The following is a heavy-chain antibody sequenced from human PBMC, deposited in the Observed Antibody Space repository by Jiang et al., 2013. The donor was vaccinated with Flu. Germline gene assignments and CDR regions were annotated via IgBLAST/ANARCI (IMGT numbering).Heavy chain of an antibody. CDR3: ATDNLGEYWYFDL. J-gene: IGHJ2*01. V-gene: IGHV1-24*01. CDR2: FDPEDGET. CDR1: TLTELS. D-gene: IGHD3-16*01. Sequence: TLTELSMHWVRQAPGKGLEWMGGFDPEDGETIYAQKFQGRVTMTEDTSTDTAYMELSSLRSEDTAVYYCATDNLGEYWYFDLWGRGTLVTVSS.